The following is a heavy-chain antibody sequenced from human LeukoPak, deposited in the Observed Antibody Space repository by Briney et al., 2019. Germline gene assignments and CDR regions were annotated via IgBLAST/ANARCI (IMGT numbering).Heavy chain of an antibody. CDR1: GGSISSYY. V-gene: IGHV4-59*01. D-gene: IGHD3-3*01. Sequence: PSETLSLTCTVSGGSISSYYWSWIRQPPGKGLEWIGYIYYSVSTNYNPSLKSRVTISVDTSKNQFSLKLSSVTAADTAVYYCARGYYDFWSGYMSYYYYGMDAWGQGTTVTVSS. CDR3: ARGYYDFWSGYMSYYYYGMDA. CDR2: IYYSVST. J-gene: IGHJ6*02.